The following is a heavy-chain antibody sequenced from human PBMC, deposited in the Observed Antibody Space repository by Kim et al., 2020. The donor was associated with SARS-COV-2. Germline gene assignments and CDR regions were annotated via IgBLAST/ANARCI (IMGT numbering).Heavy chain of an antibody. J-gene: IGHJ6*02. D-gene: IGHD2-8*02. CDR3: AKEIGWWKLWYYGMDV. V-gene: IGHV3-23*01. CDR1: GFTFSSYA. CDR2: ISGSGGST. Sequence: GGSLRLSCAASGFTFSSYAMSWVRQAPGKGLEWVSAISGSGGSTYYADSVKGRFTISRDNSKNTLYLQMNSLRAEDTAVYYCAKEIGWWKLWYYGMDVWGQGTTVTVSS.